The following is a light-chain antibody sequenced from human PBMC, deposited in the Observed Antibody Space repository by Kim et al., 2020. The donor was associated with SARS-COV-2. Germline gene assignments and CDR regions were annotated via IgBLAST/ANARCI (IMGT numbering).Light chain of an antibody. V-gene: IGLV1-51*01. CDR3: ATWDSRLSTVL. J-gene: IGLJ3*02. CDR1: SANIEENY. CDR2: NKN. Sequence: GQKIAISCTGSSANIEENYVAWDQQVPGTDPKLLIYNKNQRASGIPDRFSGSKSGASATLGISGLQTGDEADYYCATWDSRLSTVLFGGGTQLTVL.